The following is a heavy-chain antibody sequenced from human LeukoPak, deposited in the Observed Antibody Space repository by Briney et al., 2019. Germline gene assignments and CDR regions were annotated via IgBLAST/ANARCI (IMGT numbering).Heavy chain of an antibody. CDR3: ARGDTMVRGVISDY. J-gene: IGHJ4*02. CDR2: INPNSGGT. D-gene: IGHD3-10*01. V-gene: IGHV1-2*02. Sequence: EASVKVSCKASGYTFTGYYMHWVRQAPGQGLEWMGWINPNSGGTNYAQKFQGRVTMTRDTSISTVYMELSRLISGDTAVYYCARGDTMVRGVISDYWGQGTLVTVSS. CDR1: GYTFTGYY.